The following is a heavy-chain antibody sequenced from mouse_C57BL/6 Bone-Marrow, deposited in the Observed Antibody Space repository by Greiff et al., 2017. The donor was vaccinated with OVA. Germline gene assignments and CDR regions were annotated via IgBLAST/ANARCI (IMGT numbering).Heavy chain of an antibody. D-gene: IGHD3-2*02. CDR3: ARQRRQLRLPWFAY. CDR2: INSDGGST. CDR1: EYEFPSHD. J-gene: IGHJ3*01. V-gene: IGHV5-2*01. Sequence: EVQVVESGGGLVQPGESLKLSCESNEYEFPSHDMSWVRKTPEKRLELVAAINSDGGSTYYPDTMERRFIISRDNTKKTLYLQMSSLRSEDTALYYCARQRRQLRLPWFAYWGQGTLVTVSA.